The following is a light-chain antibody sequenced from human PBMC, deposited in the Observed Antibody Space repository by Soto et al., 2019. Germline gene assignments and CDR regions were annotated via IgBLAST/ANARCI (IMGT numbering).Light chain of an antibody. J-gene: IGKJ5*01. CDR2: DAS. CDR1: QSVGSY. CDR3: QQRLSWPIT. V-gene: IGKV3-11*01. Sequence: EIVLTQSPATLSLSPGERATLSCGASQSVGSYLAWYQQKPGQAPRLLIYDASNRAAGIPARFSGSGSGTDFTLTISSLEPEDFAVYYCQQRLSWPITFGQGTRLEIK.